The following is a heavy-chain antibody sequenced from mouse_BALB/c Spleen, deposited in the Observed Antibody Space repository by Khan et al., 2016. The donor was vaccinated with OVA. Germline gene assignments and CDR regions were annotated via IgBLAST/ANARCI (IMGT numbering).Heavy chain of an antibody. Sequence: VQLQQSGPELMKPGASVKISCKASGYSFTSYYIHWVMQSHGKSLEWIGYIDPFSGGTTYNQKFKGKATLTVDKSSSKAYIHLSNLTSEDSAVYYCTRHGYVGWFTYWGQGTRVTGSA. CDR2: IDPFSGGT. D-gene: IGHD2-2*01. CDR1: GYSFTSYY. V-gene: IGHV1S135*01. CDR3: TRHGYVGWFTY. J-gene: IGHJ3*01.